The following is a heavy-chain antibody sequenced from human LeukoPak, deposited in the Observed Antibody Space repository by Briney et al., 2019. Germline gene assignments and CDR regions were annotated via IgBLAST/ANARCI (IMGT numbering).Heavy chain of an antibody. CDR1: GGSISISSNN. J-gene: IGHJ6*02. D-gene: IGHD3-3*01. V-gene: IGHV4-39*01. CDR3: ARHFWSGRTNYYYSSMDV. Sequence: SETLSLTCAVSGGSISISSNNRAWIRQSPGKGLEWIGAIHFSGSTYYNPSLKSRVTISVDTSKNQFSLRLSSLTAADTAVYYCARHFWSGRTNYYYSSMDVWGQGTTVTVSS. CDR2: IHFSGST.